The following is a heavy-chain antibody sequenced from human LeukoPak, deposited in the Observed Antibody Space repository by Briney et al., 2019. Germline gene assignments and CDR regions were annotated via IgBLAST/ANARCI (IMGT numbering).Heavy chain of an antibody. J-gene: IGHJ6*03. D-gene: IGHD3-10*01. CDR2: IYYSGST. CDR3: ARAVSGSAAGGYYYYNLDV. Sequence: SETLSLTCTVSGGSISSSSYYWGWIRQPPGKGLEWIGSIYYSGSTYYNPSLKSRVTISVDTSKNQFSLKLSSVTAADTAVYYCARAVSGSAAGGYYYYNLDVWGKGTTVTVSS. V-gene: IGHV4-39*07. CDR1: GGSISSSSYY.